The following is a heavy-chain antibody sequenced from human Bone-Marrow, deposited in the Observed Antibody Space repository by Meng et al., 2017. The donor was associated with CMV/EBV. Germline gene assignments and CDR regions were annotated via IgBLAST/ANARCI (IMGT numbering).Heavy chain of an antibody. V-gene: IGHV4-38-2*02. CDR2: IYHSGST. CDR1: GYSISSGYY. D-gene: IGHD6-13*01. J-gene: IGHJ4*02. CDR3: ARGSKRTELYSSSWSGY. Sequence: SETLSLTCTVSGYSISSGYYWGWIRQPPGKGLEWIGSIYHSGSTYYNPSLKSRVTISVDTSKNQFSLKLSSVTAADTAVYYCARGSKRTELYSSSWSGYWGQGTLVTVSS.